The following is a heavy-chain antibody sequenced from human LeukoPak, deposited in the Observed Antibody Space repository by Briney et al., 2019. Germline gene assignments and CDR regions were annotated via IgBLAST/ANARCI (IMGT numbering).Heavy chain of an antibody. CDR2: IEPNSGGT. J-gene: IGHJ4*02. CDR1: GYTFTGHF. CDR3: ARDENWGPDN. Sequence: ASVKVSCKASGYTFTGHFMHWIRQAPGQGLEWMGWIEPNSGGTHFAQKFQGRLTISRDTSISTAYMELSRLSSDDTAIYYCARDENWGPDNWGPGTLVTVSS. V-gene: IGHV1-2*02. D-gene: IGHD7-27*01.